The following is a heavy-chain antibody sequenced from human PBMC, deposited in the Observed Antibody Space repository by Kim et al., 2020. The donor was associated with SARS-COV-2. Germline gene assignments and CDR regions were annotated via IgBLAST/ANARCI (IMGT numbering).Heavy chain of an antibody. CDR1: GYTFTSYY. J-gene: IGHJ3*02. CDR2: INPSGGST. D-gene: IGHD2-2*01. CDR3: ARAGVIVVVPAAVYTTDVENAFGI. V-gene: IGHV1-46*01. Sequence: ASVKVSCKASGYTFTSYYMHWVRQAPGQGLEWMGIINPSGGSTSYAQKFQGRVTMTRDTSTSTVYMELSSLRSEDTAVYYCARAGVIVVVPAAVYTTDVENAFGIWGQGTMVTVSS.